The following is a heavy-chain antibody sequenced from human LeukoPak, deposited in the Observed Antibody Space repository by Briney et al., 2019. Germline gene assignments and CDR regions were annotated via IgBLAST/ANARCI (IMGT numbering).Heavy chain of an antibody. CDR2: IIPIFGTA. D-gene: IGHD3-10*01. CDR3: AGGRSITMVRGGAVWGYSMDV. CDR1: GGTFSSYA. Sequence: SVTVSCKASGGTFSSYAISWVRQAPGQGLEWMGGIIPIFGTANYAQKFQGRVTITTDESTSTAYMELSSLRSEDQALYYWAGGRSITMVRGGAVWGYSMDVWGKGTTVTVSS. V-gene: IGHV1-69*05. J-gene: IGHJ6*03.